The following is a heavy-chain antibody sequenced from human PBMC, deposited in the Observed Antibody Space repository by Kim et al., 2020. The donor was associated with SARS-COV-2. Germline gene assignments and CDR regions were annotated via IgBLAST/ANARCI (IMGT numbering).Heavy chain of an antibody. J-gene: IGHJ4*02. CDR2: INRDGSST. CDR1: GFTFSDYW. CDR3: VRDYGGEKLYDS. D-gene: IGHD3-16*01. Sequence: GGSLRLSCAASGFTFSDYWMHWVRQAPGKGLEWVAHINRDGSSTNYADSVQGRFTISRDNAKNTVFLQMNSLRADDTAVYYCVRDYGGEKLYDSWGQGT. V-gene: IGHV3-74*01.